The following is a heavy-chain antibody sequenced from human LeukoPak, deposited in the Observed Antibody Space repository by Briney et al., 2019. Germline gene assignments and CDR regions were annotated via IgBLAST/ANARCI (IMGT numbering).Heavy chain of an antibody. V-gene: IGHV4-39*01. J-gene: IGHJ3*02. CDR1: GGSISSSSYY. Sequence: PSETLSLTCTVSGGSISSSSYYWGWIRQPPGKGLQWIGSIYYSGSTHYNPSLRSRVTISVDTSKNQCSLKMSSVNAADTAVYYCARGRSDYDYVCGSRYPIDAFDIWGQGTMVTVSS. CDR2: IYYSGST. CDR3: ARGRSDYDYVCGSRYPIDAFDI. D-gene: IGHD3-16*01.